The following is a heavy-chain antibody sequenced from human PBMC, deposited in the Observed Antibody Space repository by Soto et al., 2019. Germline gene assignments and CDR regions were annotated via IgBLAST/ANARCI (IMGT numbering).Heavy chain of an antibody. CDR3: AYLYDYGDYVFDY. D-gene: IGHD4-17*01. CDR1: GFTFSSYS. CDR2: ISSSSSTI. Sequence: GGSLRLSCAASGFTFSSYSMNWVRQAPGKGLEGVSYISSSSSTIYYADSVKGRFTISRDNSKNTLYLQMNSLRAEDTAVYYCAYLYDYGDYVFDYWGQGT. J-gene: IGHJ4*02. V-gene: IGHV3-48*01.